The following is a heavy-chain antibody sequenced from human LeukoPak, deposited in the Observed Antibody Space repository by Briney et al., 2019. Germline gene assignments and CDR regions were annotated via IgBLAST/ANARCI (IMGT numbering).Heavy chain of an antibody. V-gene: IGHV3-30-3*01. CDR3: ARGPVVVVAAQYFDY. CDR1: GFTFSSYA. CDR2: ISYDGSNK. Sequence: PGGSLRLSCAASGFTFSSYAMHWVRQAPGEGLEWVAVISYDGSNKYYADSVKGRFTISRDNSKNTLYLQMNSLRAEDTAVYYCARGPVVVVAAQYFDYWGQGTLVTVSS. D-gene: IGHD2-15*01. J-gene: IGHJ4*02.